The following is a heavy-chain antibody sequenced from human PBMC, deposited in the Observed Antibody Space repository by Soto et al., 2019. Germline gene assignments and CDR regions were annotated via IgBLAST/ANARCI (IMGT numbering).Heavy chain of an antibody. D-gene: IGHD6-19*01. CDR3: ARETGYSSGWSNHWYFDL. J-gene: IGHJ2*01. CDR1: GGTFSSYT. CDR2: IIPILGIA. V-gene: IGHV1-69*08. Sequence: QVQLVQSGAEVKKPGSSVKVSCKASGGTFSSYTISWVRQAPGQGLEWMGRIIPILGIANYAQKFQGRVTITADKSTSTAYMELSSLRSEDTAVYYCARETGYSSGWSNHWYFDLWGRGTLVTVSS.